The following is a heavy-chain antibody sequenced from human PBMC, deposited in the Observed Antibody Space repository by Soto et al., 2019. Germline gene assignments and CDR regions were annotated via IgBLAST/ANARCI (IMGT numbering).Heavy chain of an antibody. Sequence: ASVKVSCKASGYTFTGYYMHWVRQAPGQGLEWMGWINPNSGGTNYAQKFQGWVTMTRDTSISTAYMELSRLRSDDTAVYYCASAHKLGLAAFDIWGQGTMVTVSS. CDR2: INPNSGGT. CDR1: GYTFTGYY. V-gene: IGHV1-2*04. CDR3: ASAHKLGLAAFDI. D-gene: IGHD1-7*01. J-gene: IGHJ3*02.